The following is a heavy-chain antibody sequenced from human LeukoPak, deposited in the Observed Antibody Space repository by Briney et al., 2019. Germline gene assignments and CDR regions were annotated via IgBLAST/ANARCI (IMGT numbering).Heavy chain of an antibody. D-gene: IGHD5-12*01. J-gene: IGHJ4*02. V-gene: IGHV3-7*01. CDR1: GFTISNYW. CDR3: ARILGGYDYNDY. CDR2: INQDGSEK. Sequence: GGSLRLACAASGFTISNYWMSWVRQAPGKGLEWVANINQDGSEKSYVDSVKGRFTISRDNAKKSMYLQTNSLRVEDMAVYYCARILGGYDYNDYWGQGTLVTVSS.